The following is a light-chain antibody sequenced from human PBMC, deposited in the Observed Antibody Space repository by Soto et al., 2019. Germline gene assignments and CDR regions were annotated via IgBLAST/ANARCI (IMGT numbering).Light chain of an antibody. V-gene: IGLV3-21*04. CDR2: YDS. CDR1: NIGSES. CDR3: QVWDSSSDHVV. J-gene: IGLJ2*01. Sequence: YELTQPPSVSVAPGKTARITCGGSNIGSESVHWYQQKPGQAPVLLIYYDSDRPSGIPDRFSGSNSGNTATLTISRVEAGDEADYYCQVWDSSSDHVVFGGGTKLTVL.